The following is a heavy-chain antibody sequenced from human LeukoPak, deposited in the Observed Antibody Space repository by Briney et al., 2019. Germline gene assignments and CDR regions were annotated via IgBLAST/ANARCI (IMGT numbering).Heavy chain of an antibody. D-gene: IGHD3-10*01. CDR2: ISGSGGST. CDR1: GFTFSSYA. CDR3: AKLATMVRGLYYFDY. Sequence: PGGSLRLSCVASGFTFSSYAMSWVRQAPGKGLEWVSAISGSGGSTYYADSVKGRFTISRDNSKNTLYLQMNSLRAEDTAVYYCAKLATMVRGLYYFDYWGQGTLVTVSS. V-gene: IGHV3-23*01. J-gene: IGHJ4*02.